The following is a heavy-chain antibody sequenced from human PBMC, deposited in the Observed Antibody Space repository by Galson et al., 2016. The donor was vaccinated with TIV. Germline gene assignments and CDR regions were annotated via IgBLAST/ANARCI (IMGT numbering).Heavy chain of an antibody. CDR3: ARLVVVLVNFDS. V-gene: IGHV4-61*02. J-gene: IGHJ4*02. CDR1: GDSISRGAFY. CDR2: IYTSGST. Sequence: TLSLTCTVSGDSISRGAFYWSWLRQPAGKGLEWIGFIYTSGSTDYNPSLKNRVAISADTSKNQFSLNLNSVTAADTAVYYCARLVVVLVNFDSWGQGALVTVSS. D-gene: IGHD2-21*01.